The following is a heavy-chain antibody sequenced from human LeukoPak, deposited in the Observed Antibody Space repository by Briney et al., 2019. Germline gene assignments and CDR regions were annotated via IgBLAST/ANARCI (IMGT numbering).Heavy chain of an antibody. D-gene: IGHD2-8*01. V-gene: IGHV3-21*01. J-gene: IGHJ4*02. CDR3: ASQWSKYPVGY. CDR1: GFTFSSYS. Sequence: GGSLRLSCAASGFTFSSYSMNWVRQAPGKGLEWVSSISSSSSYIYYADSVKGRFTISRDNAKNSLYLQMNSLRAEDTAVYYCASQWSKYPVGYWGQGTLVTVSS. CDR2: ISSSSSYI.